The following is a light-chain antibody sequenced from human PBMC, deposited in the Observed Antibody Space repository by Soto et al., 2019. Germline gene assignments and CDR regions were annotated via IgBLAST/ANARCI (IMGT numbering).Light chain of an antibody. J-gene: IGKJ4*01. V-gene: IGKV1-39*01. Sequence: DIQMTQSPSSLSASVEDRVTITCRASQSISTFLNWYQQKPGKAPKLLIYGASNLESGVPSTFSGSGSGTDFTLTISSLQPEYFATYYCQQCFSTPLLTFGGGTKVEIK. CDR1: QSISTF. CDR2: GAS. CDR3: QQCFSTPLLT.